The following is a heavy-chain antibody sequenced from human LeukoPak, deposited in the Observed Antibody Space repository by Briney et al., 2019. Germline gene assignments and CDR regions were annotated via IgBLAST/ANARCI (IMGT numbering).Heavy chain of an antibody. CDR1: GFTFSSYA. V-gene: IGHV3-74*01. CDR3: ARDEYDSSGYRLFDY. J-gene: IGHJ4*02. CDR2: VKSDGSST. Sequence: GGSLRLSCAASGFTFSSYAMHWVRQAPGKGLVWVSRVKSDGSSTSYADSVKGRFTISRDNSKNTLYLQMSSLRAEDTAVYYCARDEYDSSGYRLFDYWGQGTLVAVSS. D-gene: IGHD3-22*01.